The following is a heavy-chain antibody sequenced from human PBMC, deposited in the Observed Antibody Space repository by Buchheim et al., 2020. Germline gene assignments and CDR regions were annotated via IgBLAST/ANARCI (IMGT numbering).Heavy chain of an antibody. CDR3: ARSSDYYGSGSYFPIYYYYGMDV. D-gene: IGHD3-10*01. Sequence: EVQLVESGGGLVQPGGSLRLSCAASGFTVSSNYMSWVRQAPGKGLEWVSVIYSGGSTYYADSVKGRFTISRHNSKNTLYLQMNSLRAEDTAVYYCARSSDYYGSGSYFPIYYYYGMDVWGQGTT. CDR2: IYSGGST. J-gene: IGHJ6*02. CDR1: GFTVSSNY. V-gene: IGHV3-53*04.